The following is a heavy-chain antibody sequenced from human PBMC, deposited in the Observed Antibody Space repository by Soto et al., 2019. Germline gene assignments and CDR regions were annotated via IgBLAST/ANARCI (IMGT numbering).Heavy chain of an antibody. CDR3: ARDQEEAVAGTGYYYYGMDV. CDR2: ISYDGSNK. V-gene: IGHV3-30-3*01. Sequence: QVQLVESGGGVVQPGRSLRLSCAASGFTFSSYAMHWVRQAPGKGLEWVAVISYDGSNKYYADSVKGRFTISRDNSQNTLYLQLNSLRAEDTAVYYCARDQEEAVAGTGYYYYGMDVWGQGTTVTVSS. CDR1: GFTFSSYA. D-gene: IGHD6-19*01. J-gene: IGHJ6*02.